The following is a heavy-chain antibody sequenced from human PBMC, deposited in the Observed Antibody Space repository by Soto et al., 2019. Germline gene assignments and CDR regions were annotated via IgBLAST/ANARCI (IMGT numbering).Heavy chain of an antibody. J-gene: IGHJ3*02. CDR1: GGTFSSYT. V-gene: IGHV1-69*02. CDR3: ARVRIAGGMTTVTTDTIWDDAFDI. CDR2: IIPILGIA. D-gene: IGHD4-17*01. Sequence: QVQLVQSGAEVKKPGSSVKVSCKASGGTFSSYTISWVRQAPGQGLEWMGRIIPILGIANYAQKFQGRVTITADKSTSTAYMELSSLRSEDTAVYYCARVRIAGGMTTVTTDTIWDDAFDIWGQGTMVTVSS.